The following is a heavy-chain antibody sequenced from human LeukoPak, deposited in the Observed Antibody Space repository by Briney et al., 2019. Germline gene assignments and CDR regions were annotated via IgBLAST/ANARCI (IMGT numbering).Heavy chain of an antibody. CDR1: GFTFRSYN. CDR3: ARGASRADY. V-gene: IGHV3-21*01. J-gene: IGHJ4*02. Sequence: GGSLRLSCAASGFTFRSYNMNWIRQAPGKRPEWVSSISSSSSYIYYADSVKGRFTISRDNAKNSLYLQMNSLRAEDTALYYCARGASRADYWGQGTLVTVSS. CDR2: ISSSSSYI.